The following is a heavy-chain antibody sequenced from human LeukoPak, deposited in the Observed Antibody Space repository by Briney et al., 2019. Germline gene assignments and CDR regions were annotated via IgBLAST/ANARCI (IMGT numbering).Heavy chain of an antibody. V-gene: IGHV4-4*09. CDR2: IYTSGST. CDR3: ASDSSAGYFDY. J-gene: IGHJ4*02. Sequence: SETLSLTCTVSGGSISSYYWSWIRQPPGKGLEWIGYIYTSGSTNYNPSLKSRVTISVDTPKNQSSLKLSSVTAADTAVYYCASDSSAGYFDYWGQGTLVTVSS. D-gene: IGHD3-22*01. CDR1: GGSISSYY.